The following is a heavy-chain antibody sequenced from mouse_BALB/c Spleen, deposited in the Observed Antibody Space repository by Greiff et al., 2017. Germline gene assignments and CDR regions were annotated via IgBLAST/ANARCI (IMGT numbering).Heavy chain of an antibody. CDR3: ARLRYYCYGDWYFDV. D-gene: IGHD1-2*01. CDR1: GFAFSSYD. Sequence: VQLKESGGGLVKPGGSLKLSCAASGFAFSSYDMSWVRQTPEKRLEWVAYISSGGGSTYYPDTVKGRFTISRDNAKNTLYLQMSSLKSEDTAMYYCARLRYYCYGDWYFDVWGAGTTVTVSS. V-gene: IGHV5-12-1*01. CDR2: ISSGGGST. J-gene: IGHJ1*01.